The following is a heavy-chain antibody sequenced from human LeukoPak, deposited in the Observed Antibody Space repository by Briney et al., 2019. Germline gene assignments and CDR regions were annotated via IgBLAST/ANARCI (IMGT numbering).Heavy chain of an antibody. CDR2: IYYSGST. V-gene: IGHV4-39*06. J-gene: IGHJ4*02. CDR1: GGSISSSSYY. Sequence: SETLSLTCTVSGGSISSSSYYWGWIRQPPGKGLEWIGSIYYSGSTYYNPSLKSRVTISVDTSKNQFPLKLSSVTAADTAVYYCARDDSQRGLFYWGQGTLVTVSS. D-gene: IGHD2-15*01. CDR3: ARDDSQRGLFY.